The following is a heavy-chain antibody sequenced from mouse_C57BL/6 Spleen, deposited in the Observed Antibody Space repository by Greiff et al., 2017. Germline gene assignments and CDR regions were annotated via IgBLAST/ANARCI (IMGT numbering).Heavy chain of an antibody. D-gene: IGHD3-2*02. Sequence: VQLQQSGAELARPGASVKLSCKASGYTFTSYGISWVKQRTGQGLEWIGEIYPRSGNTYYNEKFKGKATLTADKSSSTAYMELRSLTSEDSAVXFCARQLRIKDFDYWGQGTTLTVSS. CDR3: ARQLRIKDFDY. V-gene: IGHV1-81*01. J-gene: IGHJ2*01. CDR1: GYTFTSYG. CDR2: IYPRSGNT.